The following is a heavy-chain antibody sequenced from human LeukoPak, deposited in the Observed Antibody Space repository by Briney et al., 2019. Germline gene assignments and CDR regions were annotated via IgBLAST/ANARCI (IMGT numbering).Heavy chain of an antibody. CDR2: IYYSGST. Sequence: PSKTLSLTCTVSGGSISSYYWSWIRQPPGKGLEWIGYIYYSGSTNYNPSLKSRVTISVDTSKNQFSLKLSSVTAADTAVYYCARGYSSSWFFDYWGQGTLVTVSS. V-gene: IGHV4-59*01. CDR1: GGSISSYY. J-gene: IGHJ4*02. CDR3: ARGYSSSWFFDY. D-gene: IGHD6-13*01.